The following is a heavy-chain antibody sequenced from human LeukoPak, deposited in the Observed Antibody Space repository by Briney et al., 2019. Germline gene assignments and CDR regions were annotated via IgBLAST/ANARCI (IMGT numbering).Heavy chain of an antibody. CDR3: ARERGRRDGYNYFDY. CDR2: MNPNSGNT. D-gene: IGHD5-24*01. Sequence: ASVKVSCKASGYTFTDYYMHWVRQATGQGLEWMGWMNPNSGNTGYAQKFQGRVTITRNTSISTAYMELSSLRSEDTAVYYCARERGRRDGYNYFDYWGQGTLVTVSS. CDR1: GYTFTDYY. J-gene: IGHJ4*02. V-gene: IGHV1-8*03.